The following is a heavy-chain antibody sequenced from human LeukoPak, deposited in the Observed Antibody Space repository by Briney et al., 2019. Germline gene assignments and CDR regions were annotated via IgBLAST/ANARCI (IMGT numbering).Heavy chain of an antibody. CDR2: IWYDGSNK. CDR3: ARDNEAAAAFDY. J-gene: IGHJ4*02. D-gene: IGHD6-13*01. CDR1: GFTFSSYG. Sequence: GRSLRLSRAASGFTFSSYGMHWVRQAPGKGLEWVAVIWYDGSNKYYADSVKGRFTISRDNSKNTLYLQMNSLRAEDTAVYYCARDNEAAAAFDYWGQGTLVTVSS. V-gene: IGHV3-33*01.